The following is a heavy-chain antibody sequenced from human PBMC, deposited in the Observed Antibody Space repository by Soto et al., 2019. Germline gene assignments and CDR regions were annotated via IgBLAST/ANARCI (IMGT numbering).Heavy chain of an antibody. CDR3: AKDSSSTRWGGFDP. Sequence: ESVGGVVQPGRSLRLSCAASGFTFSNYGMHWVRQAPGKGLEWVAVISYDGSNQYYADSVKGRFTISRDNSKNTLYLQMDSLTAEDTAVYYCAKDSSSTRWGGFDPWGQGTLVTVSS. V-gene: IGHV3-30*18. D-gene: IGHD2-2*01. CDR1: GFTFSNYG. J-gene: IGHJ5*02. CDR2: ISYDGSNQ.